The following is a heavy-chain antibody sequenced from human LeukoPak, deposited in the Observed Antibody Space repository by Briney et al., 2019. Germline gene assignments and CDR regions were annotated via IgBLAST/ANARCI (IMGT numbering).Heavy chain of an antibody. D-gene: IGHD3/OR15-3a*01. CDR2: IIPIFGTA. CDR1: GGTFSSYA. Sequence: GSSVKVSCKASGGTFSSYAISWVRQAPGQGLEWMGGIIPIFGTANYAQKFQGRVTITTDESTSTAYMELSSLRSEDTAVYYCARGRDMIFGVVITNYYYYMDVWGKGTTVTVSS. CDR3: ARGRDMIFGVVITNYYYYMDV. V-gene: IGHV1-69*05. J-gene: IGHJ6*03.